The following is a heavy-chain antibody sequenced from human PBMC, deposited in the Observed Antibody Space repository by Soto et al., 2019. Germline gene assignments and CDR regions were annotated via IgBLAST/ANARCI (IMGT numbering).Heavy chain of an antibody. CDR2: IIPIFGTA. CDR3: ASIAAAGTCD. D-gene: IGHD6-13*01. Sequence: AASVKVSCKASGGTFSSYAISWVRQAPGQGLEWMGGIIPIFGTANYAQKFQGRVTITADESTSTAYMELSSLRSEDTAVYYCASIAAAGTCDWGQGTLVTVSS. CDR1: GGTFSSYA. V-gene: IGHV1-69*13. J-gene: IGHJ4*02.